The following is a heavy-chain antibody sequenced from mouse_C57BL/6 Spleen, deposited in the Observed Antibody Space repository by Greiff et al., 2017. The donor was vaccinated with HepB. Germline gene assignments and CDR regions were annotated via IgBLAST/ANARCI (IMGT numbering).Heavy chain of an antibody. D-gene: IGHD1-1*01. CDR2: IFPGSGST. J-gene: IGHJ2*01. CDR3: ARYGTTVVATDFDY. Sequence: QVQLQQSGPELVKPGASVKISCKASGYTFTDYYINWVKQRPGQGLEWIGWIFPGSGSTYYNEKFKGKATLTVDKSSSTAYVLLSSLTSEDSAVYFCARYGTTVVATDFDYWGQGTTLTVSS. CDR1: GYTFTDYY. V-gene: IGHV1-75*01.